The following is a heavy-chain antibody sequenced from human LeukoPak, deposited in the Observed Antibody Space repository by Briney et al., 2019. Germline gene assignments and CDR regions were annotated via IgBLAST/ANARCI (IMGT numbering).Heavy chain of an antibody. J-gene: IGHJ3*02. CDR3: TRVGSGGPRTLGDI. CDR1: GFTFSSYG. CDR2: IRSKAYGGTT. D-gene: IGHD1-26*01. Sequence: GGSLRLSCAASGFTFSSYGMSWVRQAPGKGLEWVGFIRSKAYGGTTEYAASVKGRFTISRDDSKSIAYLQMNSLKTEDTAVYYCTRVGSGGPRTLGDIWGQGAMVTVSS. V-gene: IGHV3-49*04.